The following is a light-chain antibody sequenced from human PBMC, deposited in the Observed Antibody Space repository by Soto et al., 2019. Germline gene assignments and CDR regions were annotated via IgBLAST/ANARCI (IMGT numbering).Light chain of an antibody. CDR2: DAS. Sequence: DIQMTQSPSTLSASVGDRVTLPCGAGRSLVGGLAWYQKKPGKAPKLLIYDASSLESGVPSRFSGSGSGTEFTLTISSLQPDDFATYYCQQYNSYSPTFGQGTKVEIK. CDR1: RSLVGG. V-gene: IGKV1-5*01. J-gene: IGKJ1*01. CDR3: QQYNSYSPT.